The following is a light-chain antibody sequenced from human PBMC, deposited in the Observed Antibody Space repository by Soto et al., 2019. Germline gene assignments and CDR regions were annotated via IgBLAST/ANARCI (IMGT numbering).Light chain of an antibody. CDR2: DVT. J-gene: IGLJ1*01. Sequence: QCVLTQPASLSGSPGQSITLLCTGTSSYFGIYNSVSWYQQHPGKAPKLMIHDVTNRPSGVSSRFSGSRSGNTASLTISGLQAEDEADYYCSSFTSSSSYVFGPGTKVTVL. CDR1: SSYFGIYNS. V-gene: IGLV2-14*01. CDR3: SSFTSSSSYV.